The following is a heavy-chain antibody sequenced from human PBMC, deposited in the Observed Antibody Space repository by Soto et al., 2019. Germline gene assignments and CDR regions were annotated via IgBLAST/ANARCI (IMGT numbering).Heavy chain of an antibody. D-gene: IGHD3-22*01. V-gene: IGHV3-30*03. CDR1: GFSFSSYG. CDR2: ISFDGNNK. J-gene: IGHJ6*02. CDR3: ARDLRQDSPTYGYFYYGMDV. Sequence: QVQLVESGGGVVQPGRSLRLSCAASGFSFSSYGIHWVRQAPGKGLEWVAVISFDGNNKYHADSVKGRFTISRDNSKNTLFLEMNNLRAEDTAVYYCARDLRQDSPTYGYFYYGMDVWGQGTTVTVSS.